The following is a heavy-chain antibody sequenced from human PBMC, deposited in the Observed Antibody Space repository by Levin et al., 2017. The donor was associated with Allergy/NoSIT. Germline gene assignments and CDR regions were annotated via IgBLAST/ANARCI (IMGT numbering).Heavy chain of an antibody. V-gene: IGHV3-11*01. Sequence: GGSLRLSCAASGFTFSDYYMSWIRQAPGKGLQWVSYISSSGSHIDSADSVKGRFTIPRDNARTSMYLQMNSLRAEDTAVYYCARDRVSSTCYDRQYNSCHGVGVWGQGTTVTVSS. CDR3: ARDRVSSTCYDRQYNSCHGVGV. CDR2: ISSSGSHI. J-gene: IGHJ6*02. D-gene: IGHD6-13*01. CDR1: GFTFSDYY.